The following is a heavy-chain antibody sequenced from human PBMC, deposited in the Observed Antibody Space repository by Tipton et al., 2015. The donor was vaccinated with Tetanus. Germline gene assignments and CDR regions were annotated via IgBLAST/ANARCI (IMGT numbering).Heavy chain of an antibody. CDR2: AFDSGTS. Sequence: TLSLTCSLSGGSISNSEYYWAWIRQPPGKGLEWIGSAFDSGTSYYNPSLKSRVTISVDTSKNHFFLQLSSVTAADTAVYYCARGRLTYYYGSGSRGWFEFWGQGTPVIVSS. CDR1: GGSISNSEYY. J-gene: IGHJ5*01. CDR3: ARGRLTYYYGSGSRGWFEF. D-gene: IGHD3-10*01. V-gene: IGHV4-39*02.